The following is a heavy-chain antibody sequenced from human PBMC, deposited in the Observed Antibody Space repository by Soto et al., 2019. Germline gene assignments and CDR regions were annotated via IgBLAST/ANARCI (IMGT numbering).Heavy chain of an antibody. Sequence: GGSLRLSCASSGFIFMTYWMQWVRQVPGKDLVWVSRINNDGSSTDYADSVKGRFTISRDNSKNTLYLQMNSLRAEDTAVYYCATCSGGSCYHPFDYWGQGTQVTVSS. V-gene: IGHV3-74*01. J-gene: IGHJ4*02. CDR2: INNDGSST. CDR1: GFIFMTYW. D-gene: IGHD2-15*01. CDR3: ATCSGGSCYHPFDY.